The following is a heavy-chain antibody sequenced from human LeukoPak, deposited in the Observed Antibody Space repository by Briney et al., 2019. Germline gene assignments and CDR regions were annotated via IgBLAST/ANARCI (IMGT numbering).Heavy chain of an antibody. CDR2: INPNSGGT. CDR1: GYTFTGYY. CDR3: ARPNYYDSSGQFDY. D-gene: IGHD3-22*01. Sequence: ASVKVSCKASGYTFTGYYIHWVRQAPGQGLEWMGWINPNSGGTNYPQKFQGRVTMTRDTSISTAYMELSGLRSDDTAVYYCARPNYYDSSGQFDYWGQGALVTVSS. V-gene: IGHV1-2*02. J-gene: IGHJ4*02.